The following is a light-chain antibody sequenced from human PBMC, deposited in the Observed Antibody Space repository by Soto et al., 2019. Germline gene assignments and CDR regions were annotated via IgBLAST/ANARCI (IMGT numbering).Light chain of an antibody. CDR3: QSYDSSLSAL. CDR1: SSNIGAGYD. V-gene: IGLV1-40*01. Sequence: QSVLTQPPSVSGAPGQRVTISCTGSSSNIGAGYDVHWYQQLPGTAPKLLIYGNSNRPSGVPDRFSGSKSGTSASLAITGLQDEDEDDYCCQSYDSSLSALFGGGTQLTVL. J-gene: IGLJ2*01. CDR2: GNS.